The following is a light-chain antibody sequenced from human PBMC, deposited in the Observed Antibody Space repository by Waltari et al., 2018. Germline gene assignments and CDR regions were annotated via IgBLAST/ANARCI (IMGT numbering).Light chain of an antibody. V-gene: IGKV3-15*01. CDR2: GAS. Sequence: EIVLTQSPATLSLSPGERDTLSCRASQSVSSSLAWYQQKPGQAPRLLIYGASSRATGIPDRFSGSGSGTDFTLTISSLEPEDFAVYYCQQYSNWPYSFGQGTKVEMK. CDR3: QQYSNWPYS. J-gene: IGKJ2*03. CDR1: QSVSSS.